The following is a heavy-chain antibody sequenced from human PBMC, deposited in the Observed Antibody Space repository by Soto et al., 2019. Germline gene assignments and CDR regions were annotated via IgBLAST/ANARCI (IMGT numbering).Heavy chain of an antibody. CDR1: GYSFTSYW. D-gene: IGHD3-16*01. J-gene: IGHJ3*02. Sequence: PGESLKISCKGSGYSFTSYWIGWVRQLPGKGLEWMGIIYPGDSDTRCSPSFQGQVTISADKSISTAYLQWSSLKASDTAMYYCASYAEVSWGAFDIWGQGTMVTVSS. CDR3: ASYAEVSWGAFDI. V-gene: IGHV5-51*01. CDR2: IYPGDSDT.